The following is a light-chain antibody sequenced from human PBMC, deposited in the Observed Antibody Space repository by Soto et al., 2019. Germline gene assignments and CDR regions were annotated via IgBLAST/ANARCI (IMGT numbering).Light chain of an antibody. J-gene: IGLJ1*01. CDR1: SSDVGGYNY. CDR2: EVN. Sequence: QSAVTQPPCASGSPGQSVAISCTGTSSDVGGYNYVSWYQQHPGKAPKLMIYEVNKRPSGVPDRFSGSKSGNTASLTVSGLQAEDEADYYCSSYAGSSNVFGTGTKLTVL. V-gene: IGLV2-8*01. CDR3: SSYAGSSNV.